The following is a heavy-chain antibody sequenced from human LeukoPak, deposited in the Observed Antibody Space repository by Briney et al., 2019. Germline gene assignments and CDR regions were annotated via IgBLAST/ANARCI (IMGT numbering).Heavy chain of an antibody. Sequence: GGSLRLSCAASGFTFSNYGTSWVRQAQGKGLEWVSYISSDMNTNSYADSVKGRFTISRDNAKNSLSLQMNSLRAEDTAVYYCARDSSSWYGGYFDYWGQGTLVTVSS. CDR3: ARDSSSWYGGYFDY. CDR1: GFTFSNYG. V-gene: IGHV3-48*04. D-gene: IGHD6-13*01. J-gene: IGHJ4*02. CDR2: ISSDMNTN.